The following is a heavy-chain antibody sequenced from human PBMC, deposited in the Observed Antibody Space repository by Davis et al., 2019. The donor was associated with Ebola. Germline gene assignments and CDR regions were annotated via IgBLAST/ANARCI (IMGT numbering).Heavy chain of an antibody. CDR2: IYTDGRT. CDR1: GFIFSSYV. V-gene: IGHV3-66*04. J-gene: IGHJ2*01. CDR3: TRHVSGDFWYFDL. D-gene: IGHD4-17*01. Sequence: GGSLRLSCAASGFIFSSYVMSWVRQAPGKGLEWVSVIYTDGRTYHADSVKGRFTISRDNSKNTVYLQMNSLRAEDTAVYYCTRHVSGDFWYFDLWGRGTLVTVSS.